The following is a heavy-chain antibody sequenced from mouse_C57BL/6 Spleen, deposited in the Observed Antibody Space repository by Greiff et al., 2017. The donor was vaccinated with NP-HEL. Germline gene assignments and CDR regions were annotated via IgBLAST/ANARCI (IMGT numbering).Heavy chain of an antibody. Sequence: EVKLMESGGGLVQPGGSLSLSCAASGFTFTDYYMSWVRQPPGKALEWLGFIRNKANGYTTEYIASVKGRFTISRDNSQSILYLQMNALRAEDSATYYCASNYDYYFDYWGQGTTLTVSS. CDR3: ASNYDYYFDY. CDR1: GFTFTDYY. J-gene: IGHJ2*01. V-gene: IGHV7-3*01. D-gene: IGHD2-4*01. CDR2: IRNKANGYTT.